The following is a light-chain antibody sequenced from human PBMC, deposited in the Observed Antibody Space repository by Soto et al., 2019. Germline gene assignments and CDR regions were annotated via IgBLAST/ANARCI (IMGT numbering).Light chain of an antibody. CDR3: QQSDSNPIT. V-gene: IGKV1-39*01. Sequence: DIQMTQSPSSLSASVGDRITIACRASQSIGRYLTWYQHKPGKAPNLLIYAASILYSGVPSRFSGGGSGTDFTLTISSLQPEDSATYFCQQSDSNPITFGQGTRLEIK. CDR1: QSIGRY. J-gene: IGKJ5*01. CDR2: AAS.